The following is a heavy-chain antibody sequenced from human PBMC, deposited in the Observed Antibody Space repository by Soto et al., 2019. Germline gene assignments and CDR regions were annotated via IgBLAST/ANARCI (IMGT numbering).Heavy chain of an antibody. V-gene: IGHV2-5*02. CDR3: AHAFGGTSWPNDAFDV. D-gene: IGHD3-16*01. CDR1: GFSFSADGVG. Sequence: HITLKESGPTLVKPTQTLTLTCIFSGFSFSADGVGVGWIRQPPGKTLEWLALIYWDDDTRYRPSLKSRLTLTKDSPKTQVVLTRTNMDPLDTATYYCAHAFGGTSWPNDAFDVWGQGTVVTVSS. CDR2: IYWDDDT. J-gene: IGHJ3*01.